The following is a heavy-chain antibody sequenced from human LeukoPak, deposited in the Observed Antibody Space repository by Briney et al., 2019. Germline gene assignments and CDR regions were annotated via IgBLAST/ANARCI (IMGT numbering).Heavy chain of an antibody. CDR3: ARDSSSWYRVIPQVNFDY. J-gene: IGHJ4*02. V-gene: IGHV3-7*01. Sequence: PGGSLRLSCGASGFTFSTYWMSWVRQAPGKGLEWVANIKQDGSVEYYVDSVKGRFTISRDNAKNSLYLQMNSLRAEDTAVYYCARDSSSWYRVIPQVNFDYWGQGTLVTVSS. CDR2: IKQDGSVE. D-gene: IGHD6-13*01. CDR1: GFTFSTYW.